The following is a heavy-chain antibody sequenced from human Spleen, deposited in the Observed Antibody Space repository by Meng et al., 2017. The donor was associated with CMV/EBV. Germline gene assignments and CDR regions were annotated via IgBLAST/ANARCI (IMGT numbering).Heavy chain of an antibody. V-gene: IGHV3-21*01. Sequence: LSRDGMNWVRQAPGKGLEWVSSISTTDTYIYYADSVGGRFTISRDNAKNSLFLQMNSLRAEDTAVYYCARGSYDILPGYIHRSSFDCWGQGTLVTVSS. CDR3: ARGSYDILPGYIHRSSFDC. J-gene: IGHJ4*02. D-gene: IGHD3-9*01. CDR2: ISTTDTYI. CDR1: LSRDG.